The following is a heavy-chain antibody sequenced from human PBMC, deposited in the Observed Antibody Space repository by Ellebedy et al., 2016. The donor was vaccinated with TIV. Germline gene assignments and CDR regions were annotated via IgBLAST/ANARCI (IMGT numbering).Heavy chain of an antibody. J-gene: IGHJ4*02. CDR2: ISYDGSNQ. V-gene: IGHV3-30*01. CDR3: ARDSTNHYFDY. CDR1: AFTFSSYA. Sequence: GESLKISCAASAFTFSSYAMLWVRQAPGKGLEWVALISYDGSNQFYADSVKGRFTISRDNSKNTLHLQMNSLRAEDTVVYYCARDSTNHYFDYWGQGTLVTVSS.